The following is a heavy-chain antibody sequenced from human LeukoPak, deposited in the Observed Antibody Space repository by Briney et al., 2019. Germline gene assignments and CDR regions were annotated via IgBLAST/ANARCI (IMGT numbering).Heavy chain of an antibody. CDR3: VRDQGVYCSGGSCTAFDI. CDR2: ISGSSSYI. Sequence: GGSLRLSCAASGFTFSSYSMNWVRQAPGKGLEWVSSISGSSSYIYYTDSVKGRFTISRDNAKNSLYLQMNSLRAEDTAVYYCVRDQGVYCSGGSCTAFDIWGQGTMVTVSS. V-gene: IGHV3-21*01. J-gene: IGHJ3*02. D-gene: IGHD2-15*01. CDR1: GFTFSSYS.